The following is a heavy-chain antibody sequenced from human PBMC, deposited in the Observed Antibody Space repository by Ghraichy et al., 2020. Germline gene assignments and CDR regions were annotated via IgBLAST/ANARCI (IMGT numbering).Heavy chain of an antibody. CDR2: ISKSADST. CDR3: AKDAYCSSSSCQEAAFDV. Sequence: GGSLRLSCATSGFTFSHYAMSWVRQAPGKGLEWVSAISKSADSTYYADSVKGRFTISRDNSKNTLSLQMNSLRAEDTAVYYCAKDAYCSSSSCQEAAFDVWGQGTMVIVSS. J-gene: IGHJ3*01. V-gene: IGHV3-23*01. D-gene: IGHD2-2*01. CDR1: GFTFSHYA.